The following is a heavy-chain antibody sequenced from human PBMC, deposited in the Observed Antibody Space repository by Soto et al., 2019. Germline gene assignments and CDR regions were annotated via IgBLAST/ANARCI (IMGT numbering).Heavy chain of an antibody. CDR3: ARAARESGITGTSGAFDI. Sequence: ASVKVSCKASGYTFTGYYMHWVRQAPGQGLEWMGWINPNSGGTNYAQKFQGWVTMTRDTSISTAYMELSRLRSDDTAVYYCARAARESGITGTSGAFDIWGQGAMVTVSS. D-gene: IGHD1-20*01. V-gene: IGHV1-2*04. J-gene: IGHJ3*02. CDR1: GYTFTGYY. CDR2: INPNSGGT.